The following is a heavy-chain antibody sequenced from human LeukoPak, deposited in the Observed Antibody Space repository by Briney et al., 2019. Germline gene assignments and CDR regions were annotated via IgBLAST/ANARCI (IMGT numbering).Heavy chain of an antibody. CDR3: ARGPPHYYDSSGYYVDY. Sequence: PSETLSLTCTVSGGSISSYYWSWIRQPPGKGLEWIGYIYYSGSTNYNPSLKSRVTISVDTPKNQFSLKLSSVTAADTAVYYCARGPPHYYDSSGYYVDYWGQGTLVTVSS. V-gene: IGHV4-59*01. J-gene: IGHJ4*02. CDR1: GGSISSYY. D-gene: IGHD3-22*01. CDR2: IYYSGST.